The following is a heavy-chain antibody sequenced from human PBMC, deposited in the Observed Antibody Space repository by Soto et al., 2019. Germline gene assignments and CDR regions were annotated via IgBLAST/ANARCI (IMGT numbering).Heavy chain of an antibody. J-gene: IGHJ4*02. D-gene: IGHD2-2*01. V-gene: IGHV3-33*03. Sequence: QVQLVESGGGVVQPGRSLRLSCVVSGFNFSNYGMHWVRQAPGKGLEWVAVIWLDGDKKYYSDFVKGRFTSSRDNSKNTLYRQMNSLRADDTAVYYCASGCSITKCRFDYWGQGTLVTVSS. CDR2: IWLDGDKK. CDR1: GFNFSNYG. CDR3: ASGCSITKCRFDY.